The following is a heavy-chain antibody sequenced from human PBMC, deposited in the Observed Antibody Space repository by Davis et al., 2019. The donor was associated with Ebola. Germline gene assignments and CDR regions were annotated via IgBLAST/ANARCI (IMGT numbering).Heavy chain of an antibody. Sequence: GESLKISCAASGFTFSSYAMSWVRQAPGKGLEWVSAISGSGGSTYYADSVKGRFTISRDNSKNTLYLQMNSLRAEDTAVYYCARSAGELLDFRYWGQGTLVTVSS. CDR3: ARSAGELLDFRY. V-gene: IGHV3-23*01. CDR2: ISGSGGST. CDR1: GFTFSSYA. D-gene: IGHD1-7*01. J-gene: IGHJ4*02.